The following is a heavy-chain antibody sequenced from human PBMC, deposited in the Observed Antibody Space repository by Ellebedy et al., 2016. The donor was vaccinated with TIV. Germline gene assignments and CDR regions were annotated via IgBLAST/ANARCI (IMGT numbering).Heavy chain of an antibody. V-gene: IGHV4-34*01. CDR2: INHSGNT. D-gene: IGHD2-2*01. Sequence: SETLSLXCTVSGGSISSYYWSWIRQPPGKGLEWIGEINHSGNTNSNPSLKSRVTISVDTSKNKFSLKLSSVTAADTAVYYCARRVGTSCYGCVGWFNPWGQGTLVTVSS. CDR3: ARRVGTSCYGCVGWFNP. J-gene: IGHJ5*02. CDR1: GGSISSYY.